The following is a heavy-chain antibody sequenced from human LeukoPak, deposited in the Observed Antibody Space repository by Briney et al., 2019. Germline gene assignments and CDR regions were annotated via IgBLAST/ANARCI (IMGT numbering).Heavy chain of an antibody. Sequence: SVKVSCKASGGTFSTFAISWVRQAPGQGLEWMGGIIPIFGTANYAQKFQGRVTITADESTSTAYMELSSLRSEDTAVYYCARVTGYCSGGCGYYYYYYYMDVWGKGTTVTVSS. V-gene: IGHV1-69*13. CDR3: ARVTGYCSGGCGYYYYYYYMDV. CDR1: GGTFSTFA. J-gene: IGHJ6*03. D-gene: IGHD2-15*01. CDR2: IIPIFGTA.